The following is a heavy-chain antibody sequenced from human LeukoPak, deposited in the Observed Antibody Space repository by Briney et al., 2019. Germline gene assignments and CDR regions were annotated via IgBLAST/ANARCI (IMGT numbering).Heavy chain of an antibody. CDR1: GFMFGDYV. CDR2: IRGKAYGGTT. Sequence: PGGSLRLSCTASGFMFGDYVMSWVRQAPGKGLEWVGFIRGKAYGGTTEYAASVKGRFTISRDDSKNIAYLQMNSLKTEDTAMYYCKVRLDRKGLDSWGQGTLVTVSS. CDR3: KVRLDRKGLDS. J-gene: IGHJ4*02. V-gene: IGHV3-49*04. D-gene: IGHD1-1*01.